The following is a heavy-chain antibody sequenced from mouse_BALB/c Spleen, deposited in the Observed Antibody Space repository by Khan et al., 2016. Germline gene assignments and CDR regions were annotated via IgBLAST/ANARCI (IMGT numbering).Heavy chain of an antibody. Sequence: EVQLQESGPDLVKPSQSLSLTCTVTGYSITSGYSWHWIRQFPGNKLEWMGYIHYSGSTNYNPSLKSRISITRDTSKNQFFLQLNSVTTEDTATSYCASGGGRYDGEGYFDYWGQGTTLTVSS. CDR3: ASGGGRYDGEGYFDY. J-gene: IGHJ2*01. V-gene: IGHV3-1*02. CDR1: GYSITSGYS. CDR2: IHYSGST. D-gene: IGHD2-14*01.